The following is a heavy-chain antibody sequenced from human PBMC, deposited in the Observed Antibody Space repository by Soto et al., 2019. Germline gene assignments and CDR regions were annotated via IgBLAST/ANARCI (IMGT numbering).Heavy chain of an antibody. D-gene: IGHD3-3*01. V-gene: IGHV1-18*04. Sequence: GASVKVSCKASGYTFTSYGISWVRQAPGQGLEWMGWISAYNGNTNYAQKLQGRVTMTTDTSTSTAYMELRSLRSDDTAVYYCARDSPGVGPAPYGMDVWGQGTTVTVSS. J-gene: IGHJ6*02. CDR1: GYTFTSYG. CDR3: ARDSPGVGPAPYGMDV. CDR2: ISAYNGNT.